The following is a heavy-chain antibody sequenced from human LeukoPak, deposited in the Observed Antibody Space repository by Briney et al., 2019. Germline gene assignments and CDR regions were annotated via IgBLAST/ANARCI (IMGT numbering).Heavy chain of an antibody. Sequence: GGSLRLSCTVSGFTVSSNSMSWVRQAPGKGLEWVSFIYSDNTHYSDSVKGRFTISRDNSKNTLYLQMNSLRAEDTAVYYCARDPPDSIRAFDIWGQGTMVTVSS. CDR2: IYSDNT. V-gene: IGHV3-53*01. J-gene: IGHJ3*02. D-gene: IGHD3-22*01. CDR1: GFTVSSNS. CDR3: ARDPPDSIRAFDI.